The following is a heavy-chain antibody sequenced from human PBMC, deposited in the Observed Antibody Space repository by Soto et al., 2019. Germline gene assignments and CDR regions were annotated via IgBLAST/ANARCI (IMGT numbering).Heavy chain of an antibody. J-gene: IGHJ4*02. V-gene: IGHV3-23*01. CDR2: VRGRDGST. Sequence: EVQLLESGGGLVQPGASLRLSCAASGFTFTTFDMSWARQAPGKGLEWVSGVRGRDGSTSYADSLKGRFTISKDSSKNTLYLQMNSLRAEDTALYYCAKGAWLDSWGQGTLVTVSS. CDR3: AKGAWLDS. D-gene: IGHD5-12*01. CDR1: GFTFTTFD.